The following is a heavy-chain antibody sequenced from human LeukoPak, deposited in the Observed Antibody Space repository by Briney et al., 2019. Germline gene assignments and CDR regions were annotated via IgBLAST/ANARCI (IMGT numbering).Heavy chain of an antibody. CDR3: AADPGRYYGSGSHYYYYYMDV. Sequence: SVKVSCKASGFTFTSSAMQWVRQARVQRLEWIGWIVVGSGNTNYAQKFQERVTITRDMSTSTAYMELSSLRSEDTAVYYCAADPGRYYGSGSHYYYYYMDVWGKGTTVTVSS. D-gene: IGHD3-10*01. V-gene: IGHV1-58*02. CDR2: IVVGSGNT. J-gene: IGHJ6*03. CDR1: GFTFTSSA.